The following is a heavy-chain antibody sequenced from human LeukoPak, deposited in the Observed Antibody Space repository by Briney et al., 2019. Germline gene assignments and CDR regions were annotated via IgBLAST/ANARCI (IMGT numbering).Heavy chain of an antibody. Sequence: ASVKVSCKASGYTFTNYEIKWARQAPGQGLEWMGWIDPNSGNTGFAQKFQGRVTMTRDNTIGTAYMEMSSLTSEDTALYYCARGPRGKSYFDYWGQGTLVTVSS. CDR1: GYTFTNYE. CDR3: ARGPRGKSYFDY. CDR2: IDPNSGNT. J-gene: IGHJ4*02. V-gene: IGHV1-8*01. D-gene: IGHD3-16*01.